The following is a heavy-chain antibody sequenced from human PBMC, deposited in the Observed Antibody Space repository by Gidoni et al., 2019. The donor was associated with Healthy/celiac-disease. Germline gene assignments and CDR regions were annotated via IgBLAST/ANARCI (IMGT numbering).Heavy chain of an antibody. Sequence: QVQLQESGPGLVKPSETLSLTCTVPGYSISSGYYWGWIRQPPGKGLEWIGSIYHSGRTYYNPSLKSRVTISVDTSKNQFSLKLSSVTAADTAVYYCARDHLERHSTNWFDPWGQGTLVTVSS. CDR3: ARDHLERHSTNWFDP. V-gene: IGHV4-38-2*02. J-gene: IGHJ5*02. CDR1: GYSISSGYY. D-gene: IGHD1-1*01. CDR2: IYHSGRT.